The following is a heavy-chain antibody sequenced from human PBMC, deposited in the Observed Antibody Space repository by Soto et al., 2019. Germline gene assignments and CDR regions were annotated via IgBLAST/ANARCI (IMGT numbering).Heavy chain of an antibody. CDR1: GFTFSSYA. V-gene: IGHV3-23*01. J-gene: IGHJ6*03. D-gene: IGHD3-10*01. CDR3: AKSGGHLWFWDNIYFYMDV. Sequence: PGGSLRLSCAASGFTFSSYAMSWVRQAPGKGLEWVSAISGSGGSTYYADSVKGRFTISRDNSKNTLYLQMNSLRAEDTAVYYCAKSGGHLWFWDNIYFYMDVWGKGTTVTVSS. CDR2: ISGSGGST.